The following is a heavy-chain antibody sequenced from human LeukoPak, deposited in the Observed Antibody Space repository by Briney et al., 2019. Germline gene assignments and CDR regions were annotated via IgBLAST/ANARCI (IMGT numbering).Heavy chain of an antibody. CDR3: ARGGGSYPFDY. CDR2: ISGSGSTI. Sequence: GGSLRLSCAASGFTFSGSAMSWVRQAPGKGLEWVSYISGSGSTIYYADSVKGRFTISRDNAKNSLYLQMNSLRAEDTAVYYCARGGGSYPFDYWGQGTLVTVSS. CDR1: GFTFSGSA. V-gene: IGHV3-48*01. J-gene: IGHJ4*02. D-gene: IGHD1-26*01.